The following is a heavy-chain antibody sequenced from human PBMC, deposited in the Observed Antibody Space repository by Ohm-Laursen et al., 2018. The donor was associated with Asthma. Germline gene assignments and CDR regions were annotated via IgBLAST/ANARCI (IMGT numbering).Heavy chain of an antibody. CDR3: ARGVDSSGYLNP. V-gene: IGHV1-18*01. CDR2: ISAYNGNT. J-gene: IGHJ5*02. CDR1: GYTFTNYG. D-gene: IGHD3-22*01. Sequence: ASVKVSCKASGYTFTNYGFSWVRQAPGQGLEWMAWISAYNGNTNYAPKFQDRVTMTTDTSASTAYMELSSLRSEDTAVYYCARGVDSSGYLNPWGQGTLVTVSS.